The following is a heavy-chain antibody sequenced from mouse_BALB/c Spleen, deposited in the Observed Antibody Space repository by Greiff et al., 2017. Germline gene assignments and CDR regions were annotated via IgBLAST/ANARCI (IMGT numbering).Heavy chain of an antibody. Sequence: EVKLLESGPGLVKPSQSLSLTCTVTGYSITSDYAWNWIRQFPGNKLEWMGYISYSGSTSYNPSLKSRISITRDTSKNQFFLQLNSVTTEDTATYYCARGGGNYGAWFAYWGQGTLVTVSA. CDR1: GYSITSDYA. CDR3: ARGGGNYGAWFAY. CDR2: ISYSGST. J-gene: IGHJ3*01. V-gene: IGHV3-2*02. D-gene: IGHD2-1*01.